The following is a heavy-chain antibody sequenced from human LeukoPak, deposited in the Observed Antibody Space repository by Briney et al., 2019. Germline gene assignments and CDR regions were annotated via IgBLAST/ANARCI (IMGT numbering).Heavy chain of an antibody. CDR3: ARVRHVTTIFDY. D-gene: IGHD4-11*01. CDR1: GYTFTSYY. V-gene: IGHV1-46*01. J-gene: IGHJ4*02. Sequence: ASVKVSCKASGYTFTSYYMHWVRQAPGQVLEWMGIINPSGGSTSYAQKFQGRVTMTRDTSTSTVYMELSSLRSEDTAVYYCARVRHVTTIFDYWGQGTLVTVSS. CDR2: INPSGGST.